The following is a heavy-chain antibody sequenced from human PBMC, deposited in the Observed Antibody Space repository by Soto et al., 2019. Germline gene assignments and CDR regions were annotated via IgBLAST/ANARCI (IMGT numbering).Heavy chain of an antibody. D-gene: IGHD2-15*01. CDR3: ASALYCSGGSCYPYWYFDL. Sequence: EVQLVESGGGLVQPGGSLRLSCAASGLTVSSNYMSWVRQAPGKGLEWVSVIYSGGSTYYADSVKGRFTISRHNSKNTLYLQMNSLRAEDTAVYYCASALYCSGGSCYPYWYFDLWGRGTLVTVSS. CDR2: IYSGGST. V-gene: IGHV3-53*04. CDR1: GLTVSSNY. J-gene: IGHJ2*01.